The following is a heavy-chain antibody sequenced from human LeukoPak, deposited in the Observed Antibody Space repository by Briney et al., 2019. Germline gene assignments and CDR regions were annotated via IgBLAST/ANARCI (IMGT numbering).Heavy chain of an antibody. V-gene: IGHV3-21*01. CDR1: GFTFSSYS. D-gene: IGHD5-18*01. CDR3: ARERGSSYGYP. Sequence: GGSLRLSCAASGFTFSSYSMNWVRQAPGKGLEWVSSISSSSSYIYYADSVKGRFTIPRDNAKHSLYLQMNSLRAEDTAVYYCARERGSSYGYPWGQGTLVTVSS. CDR2: ISSSSSYI. J-gene: IGHJ5*02.